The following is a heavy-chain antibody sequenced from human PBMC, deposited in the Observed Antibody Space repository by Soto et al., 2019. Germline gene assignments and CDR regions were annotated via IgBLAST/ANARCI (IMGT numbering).Heavy chain of an antibody. CDR1: GFTFSNYW. J-gene: IGHJ4*02. CDR2: IDHDGPT. CDR3: VRDSHGDY. Sequence: EVQLEESGGGLVQPGGSLRLSCEGSGFTFSNYWMHWVRQAPGKGLEWVSRIDHDGPTDYADSVRGRFTISRDNAENTLYLQMNSLRPEDTAVYYCVRDSHGDYWGQGTLVTVSS. V-gene: IGHV3-74*01.